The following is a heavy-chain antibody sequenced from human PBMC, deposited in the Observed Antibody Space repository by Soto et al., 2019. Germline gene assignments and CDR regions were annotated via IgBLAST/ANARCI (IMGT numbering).Heavy chain of an antibody. J-gene: IGHJ4*02. V-gene: IGHV3-21*01. CDR1: GFTFSSYS. Sequence: EVQLVESGGGLVKPGGSPRLSCAASGFTFSSYSMNWVRQAPGKGLEWVSSISSSSSYIYYADSVKGRFTISRDNAKNSLYLQMNSLRAEDTAVYYCARDFYCSSTSCFGLTFDYWGQGTLVTVSS. CDR2: ISSSSSYI. D-gene: IGHD2-2*01. CDR3: ARDFYCSSTSCFGLTFDY.